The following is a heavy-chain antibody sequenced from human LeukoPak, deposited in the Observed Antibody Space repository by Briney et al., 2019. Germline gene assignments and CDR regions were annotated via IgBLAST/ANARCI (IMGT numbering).Heavy chain of an antibody. Sequence: GESLKISCXGSGYSFTSYWIGGVRQMPGKGLEWMGIIYPGDSDTRYSPSFQGQVTTSADKSISTAYQQWSSLKASDTAMYYCARLSGLLEMATIPHFDYWGQGTLVTVSS. CDR3: ARLSGLLEMATIPHFDY. D-gene: IGHD5-24*01. J-gene: IGHJ4*02. V-gene: IGHV5-51*01. CDR1: GYSFTSYW. CDR2: IYPGDSDT.